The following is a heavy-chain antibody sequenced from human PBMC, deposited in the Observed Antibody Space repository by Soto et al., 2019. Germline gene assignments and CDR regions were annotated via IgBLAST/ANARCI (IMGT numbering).Heavy chain of an antibody. J-gene: IGHJ6*02. D-gene: IGHD3-22*01. Sequence: SETLSLTCTVSGGSISSGDYYWSWIRQPPGKGLEWIGYIYYSGSTYYNPSLKSRVTISVDTSKNQFSLKLSSVTAADTAVCYCAREVYYYDSSGYQATAYGMDVWGQGTTVTVSS. CDR3: AREVYYYDSSGYQATAYGMDV. V-gene: IGHV4-30-4*01. CDR1: GGSISSGDYY. CDR2: IYYSGST.